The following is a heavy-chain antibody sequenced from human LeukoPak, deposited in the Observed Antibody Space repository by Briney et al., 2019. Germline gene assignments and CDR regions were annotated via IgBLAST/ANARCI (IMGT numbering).Heavy chain of an antibody. CDR2: INVDGTAE. CDR3: ARDPYRFAFDI. J-gene: IGHJ3*02. CDR1: GFSFSTIY. V-gene: IGHV3-7*03. Sequence: GGSLRLSCAASGFSFSTIYMSWVRQTPGQGLEWVANINVDGTAEYYVDSVKGRFTISRDNAKSSLYLQMNSLRAEDTAVYYCARDPYRFAFDIWGQGTVVLVSS. D-gene: IGHD1-26*01.